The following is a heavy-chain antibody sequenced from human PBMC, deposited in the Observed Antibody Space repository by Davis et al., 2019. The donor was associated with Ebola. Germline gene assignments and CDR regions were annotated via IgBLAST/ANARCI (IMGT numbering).Heavy chain of an antibody. V-gene: IGHV4-61*08. Sequence: GSLRLSCTVSGGSISGGDYYWSWIRQPPGKGLEWIGYIYYSGSTNYNPSLKSRVTISVDTSKNQFSLKLRSVTAADTAVYYCARGTSGAEHWGQGTLATVSS. CDR1: GGSISGGDYY. J-gene: IGHJ4*02. CDR2: IYYSGST. CDR3: ARGTSGAEH. D-gene: IGHD7-27*01.